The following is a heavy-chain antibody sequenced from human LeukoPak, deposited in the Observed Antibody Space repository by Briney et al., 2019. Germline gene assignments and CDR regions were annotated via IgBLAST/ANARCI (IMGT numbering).Heavy chain of an antibody. CDR1: GGSFSGYY. D-gene: IGHD5-18*01. J-gene: IGHJ5*02. Sequence: SETLSLTCAVYGGSFSGYYWSWIRQPPGKGLEWIGEINHSGSTNYNPSLKSRVTISVDTSKNQFSLKLSSVTAADTAVYYCARDVDTATGWFDPWGQGTLVTVSS. CDR2: INHSGST. CDR3: ARDVDTATGWFDP. V-gene: IGHV4-34*01.